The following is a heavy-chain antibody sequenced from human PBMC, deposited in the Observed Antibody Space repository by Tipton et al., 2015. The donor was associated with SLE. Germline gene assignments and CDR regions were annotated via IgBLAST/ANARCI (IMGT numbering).Heavy chain of an antibody. V-gene: IGHV4-34*01. J-gene: IGHJ1*01. Sequence: TLSLTCAVYGGSFSGYYWSWIRQPPGKGLEWIGELNQSGSTNYNPSHKRRVTISVDTSKSQFSLKLSSVTAAVTAVYYCARAYSSLGAEYFQHWGQGTLVNVSS. CDR1: GGSFSGYY. CDR3: ARAYSSLGAEYFQH. D-gene: IGHD6-6*01. CDR2: LNQSGST.